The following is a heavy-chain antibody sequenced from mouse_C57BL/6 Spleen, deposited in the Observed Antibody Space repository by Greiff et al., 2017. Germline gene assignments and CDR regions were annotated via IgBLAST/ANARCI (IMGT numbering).Heavy chain of an antibody. J-gene: IGHJ3*01. Sequence: QVQLQQPGAELVMPGASVKLSCKASGYTFTSYWMNWVKQRPGQGLEWIGEIDPSDSYTNYNQKFKGKSTLTVDKSASTAYMQLSSLTSEDSAVYYCARREYGYQFAYWGQGTLVTVSA. D-gene: IGHD2-2*01. CDR3: ARREYGYQFAY. CDR2: IDPSDSYT. V-gene: IGHV1-69*01. CDR1: GYTFTSYW.